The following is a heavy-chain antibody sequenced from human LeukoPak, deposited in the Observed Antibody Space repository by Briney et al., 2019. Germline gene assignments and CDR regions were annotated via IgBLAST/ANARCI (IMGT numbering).Heavy chain of an antibody. D-gene: IGHD6-19*01. J-gene: IGHJ4*02. CDR3: ARDREQQWLGFDY. V-gene: IGHV1-69*06. CDR1: GGTFSSDV. Sequence: ASVKLSCKASGGTFSSDVISCVRQAPGQGLEWMGGIIPIFGTANYAQKFQGRVTITVDKSTSTAYMELSSLRSEDTAVYYCARDREQQWLGFDYWGQGTLVTVSS. CDR2: IIPIFGTA.